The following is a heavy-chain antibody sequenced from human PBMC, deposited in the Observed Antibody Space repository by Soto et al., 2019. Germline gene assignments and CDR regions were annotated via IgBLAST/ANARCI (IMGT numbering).Heavy chain of an antibody. CDR3: ARANYDFWSGPRPYYYGMDV. V-gene: IGHV1-69*06. CDR1: GGTFSSYA. D-gene: IGHD3-3*01. CDR2: IIPIFGTA. J-gene: IGHJ6*02. Sequence: QVQLVQSGAEVKKPGSSVKVSCKASGGTFSSYAISWVRQAPGQGLVWMGGIIPIFGTANYAQKFQGRVTITADKSTSTAYMELSSLRSEDTAVYYCARANYDFWSGPRPYYYGMDVWGQGTTVTVSS.